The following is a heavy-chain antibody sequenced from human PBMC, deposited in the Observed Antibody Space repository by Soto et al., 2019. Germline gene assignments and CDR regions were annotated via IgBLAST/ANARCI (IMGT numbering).Heavy chain of an antibody. CDR2: IYRTGST. CDR1: GGSFTSNNW. CDR3: ASPTPGTIVYY. V-gene: IGHV4-4*02. D-gene: IGHD1-7*01. Sequence: QVQLQESGPGLVKPSGTLSLTCAVSGGSFTSNNWWTWVRQPPGQGLEWIGEIYRTGSTNYNPSRKSRVTTSLDKSENQLSRKVTSLTAANKAVYYCASPTPGTIVYYWCQGTLVTVSS. J-gene: IGHJ4*02.